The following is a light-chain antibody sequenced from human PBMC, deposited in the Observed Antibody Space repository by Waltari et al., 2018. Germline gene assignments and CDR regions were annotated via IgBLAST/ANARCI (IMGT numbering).Light chain of an antibody. Sequence: NVMLTQPHSVSESPGKTVTISCTRSSGSIASNYVHWYHQRPGSAPAPVIYEDRLRASGFPARFSGCIDTSSNSASLTISGLKTEDEADYSCQSYDSTNVIFGGGTKLTVL. J-gene: IGLJ2*01. CDR2: EDR. CDR1: SGSIASNY. V-gene: IGLV6-57*04. CDR3: QSYDSTNVI.